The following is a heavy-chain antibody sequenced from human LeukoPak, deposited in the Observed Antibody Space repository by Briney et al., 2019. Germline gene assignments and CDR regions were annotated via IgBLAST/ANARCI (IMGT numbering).Heavy chain of an antibody. Sequence: GGSLRLSCAASGSTFSNAWMSWVRQAPGKGLEWVGRIKSKTDGGTTDYAAPVKGRFTISRDDSKNTLYLQMNSLKTEDTAVYYCTTTLSKLGYCSSTSCPRFFQHWGQGTLVTVSS. CDR1: GSTFSNAW. V-gene: IGHV3-15*01. D-gene: IGHD2-2*01. J-gene: IGHJ1*01. CDR2: IKSKTDGGTT. CDR3: TTTLSKLGYCSSTSCPRFFQH.